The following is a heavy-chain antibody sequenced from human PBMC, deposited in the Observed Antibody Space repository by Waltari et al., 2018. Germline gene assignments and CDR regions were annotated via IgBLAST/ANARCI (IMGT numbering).Heavy chain of an antibody. J-gene: IGHJ6*03. Sequence: EVQLVESGGGLVQPGGSLRLSCAASGFTFSSYDMHWVRQATGKGLEWVSAIGTAGDTYYPGSVKGRFTISRENAKNSLYLQMNSLRAGDMAVYYCARRAARPPKYYYYYMDVWGKGTTVTVSS. CDR3: ARRAARPPKYYYYYMDV. CDR1: GFTFSSYD. CDR2: IGTAGDT. V-gene: IGHV3-13*01. D-gene: IGHD6-6*01.